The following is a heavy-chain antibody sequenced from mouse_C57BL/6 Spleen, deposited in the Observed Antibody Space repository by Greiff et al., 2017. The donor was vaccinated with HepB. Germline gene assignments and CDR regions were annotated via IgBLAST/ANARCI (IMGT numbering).Heavy chain of an antibody. CDR1: GFTFSDYG. V-gene: IGHV5-17*01. CDR2: ISSGSSTI. D-gene: IGHD2-4*01. CDR3: ARRVITRGSYFDY. J-gene: IGHJ2*01. Sequence: EVQVVESGGGLVKPGGSLKLSCAASGFTFSDYGMHWVRQAPEKGLEWVAYISSGSSTIYYADTVKGRFTISRDNAKNTLFLQMTSLRSEDTAMYYCARRVITRGSYFDYWGQGTTLTVSS.